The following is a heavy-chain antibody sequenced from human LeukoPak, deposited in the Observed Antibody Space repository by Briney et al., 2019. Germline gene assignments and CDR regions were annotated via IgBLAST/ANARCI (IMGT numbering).Heavy chain of an antibody. CDR2: TYTSGST. J-gene: IGHJ6*03. CDR3: ARGTMVRASDYYYMDV. V-gene: IGHV4-4*07. Sequence: PSETLSLTCTVSGGSISSYYWSWIRQPAGKGLEWIGRTYTSGSTNYNPSLKSRVTMSVDTSKNQFSLKLSSVTAADTAVYYCARGTMVRASDYYYMDVWGKGTTVTVSS. CDR1: GGSISSYY. D-gene: IGHD3-10*01.